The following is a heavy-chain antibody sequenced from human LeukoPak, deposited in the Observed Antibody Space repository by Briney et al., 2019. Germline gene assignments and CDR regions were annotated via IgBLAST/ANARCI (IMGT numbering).Heavy chain of an antibody. D-gene: IGHD6-19*01. Sequence: PPGGSLRLSCAASGFTLSSYWMYWVRQAPGKGLMWVSRINSDGSITNYADSVKGRFTISRDNAKNTLYLQMNSLRAEDTAVYYCAKAVAGPYFDYWGRGTLVTVSS. V-gene: IGHV3-74*01. CDR1: GFTLSSYW. CDR2: INSDGSIT. J-gene: IGHJ4*02. CDR3: AKAVAGPYFDY.